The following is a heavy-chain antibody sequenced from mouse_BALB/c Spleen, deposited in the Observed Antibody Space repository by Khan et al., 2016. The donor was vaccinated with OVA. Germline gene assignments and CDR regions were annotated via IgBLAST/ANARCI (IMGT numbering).Heavy chain of an antibody. D-gene: IGHD2-13*01. J-gene: IGHJ4*01. V-gene: IGHV2-6-4*01. CDR3: ARGYYSDGGYNAMDY. Sequence: QMQLEESGPGLVAPSQSLSITCTVSGFSLSRYIINWVRQPPGKGLEWLGMIWGGGGTDYNSTLKSRLSISKDNSKSQVFLKMNSLQTDDTAMYYGARGYYSDGGYNAMDYWGQGTTVTVSS. CDR2: IWGGGGT. CDR1: GFSLSRYI.